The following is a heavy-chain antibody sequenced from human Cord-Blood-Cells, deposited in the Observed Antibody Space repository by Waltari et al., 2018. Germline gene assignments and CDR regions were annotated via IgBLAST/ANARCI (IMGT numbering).Heavy chain of an antibody. D-gene: IGHD2-2*02. CDR2: IYSGGST. CDR3: ARDPDYCSSTSCYTS. Sequence: EVQLVETGGGLIQPGGSLRLSCAASGFTVSSNYMSWVRPAPGKGLEWVSVIYSGGSTYYADSVKGRFTISRDNSKNTLYLQMNSLRAEDTAVYYCARDPDYCSSTSCYTSWGQGTLVTVSS. CDR1: GFTVSSNY. J-gene: IGHJ5*02. V-gene: IGHV3-53*02.